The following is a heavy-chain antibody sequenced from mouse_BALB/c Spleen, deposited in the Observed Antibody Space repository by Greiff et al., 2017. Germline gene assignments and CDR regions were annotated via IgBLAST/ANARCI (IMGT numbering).Heavy chain of an antibody. V-gene: IGHV4-1*02. CDR2: INPDSSTI. J-gene: IGHJ1*01. CDR1: GFDFSSYW. D-gene: IGHD1-1*01. Sequence: EVQLQESGGGLVQPGGSLKLSCAASGFDFSSYWMSWVRQAPGKGLEWIGEINPDSSTINYTPSLKDKFIISRDNAKNTLYLQMSKVRSEDTALYYCARASYYYGTERYFDVWGAGTTVTVSS. CDR3: ARASYYYGTERYFDV.